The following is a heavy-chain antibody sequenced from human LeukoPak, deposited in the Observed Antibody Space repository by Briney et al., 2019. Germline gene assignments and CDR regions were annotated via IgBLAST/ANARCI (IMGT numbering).Heavy chain of an antibody. J-gene: IGHJ5*02. V-gene: IGHV1-3*01. CDR1: GYTFTSYA. CDR3: ARDLTALDYGDYYNWFDP. CDR2: INAGNGNT. D-gene: IGHD4-17*01. Sequence: ASVKVSCKASGYTFTSYAMHWVRQAPGQRLEWMGWINAGNGNTKYSQKFQGRVTITRDTSASTAYMELSSLRSEDTAVYYCARDLTALDYGDYYNWFDPWGQGTPVTVSS.